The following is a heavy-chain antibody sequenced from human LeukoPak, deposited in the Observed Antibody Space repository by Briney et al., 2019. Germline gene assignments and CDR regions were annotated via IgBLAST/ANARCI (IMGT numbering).Heavy chain of an antibody. CDR2: IWYDGSNK. J-gene: IGHJ4*02. V-gene: IGHV3-33*01. CDR1: GFTFSSYG. Sequence: GGSLRLSCAASGFTFSSYGMHWVRQAPGKGLEWVAVIWYDGSNKYYADSVKGRFTISRDNSKNTLYLQMNSLRAEDTAVYYCARDHGSGWYQVDYWGQGTLVTVSS. D-gene: IGHD6-19*01. CDR3: ARDHGSGWYQVDY.